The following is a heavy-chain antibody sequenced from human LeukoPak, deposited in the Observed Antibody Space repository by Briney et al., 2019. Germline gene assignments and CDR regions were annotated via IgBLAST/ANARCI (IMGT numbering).Heavy chain of an antibody. V-gene: IGHV3-66*01. CDR2: IYSGGST. J-gene: IGHJ5*02. CDR1: GFTVSSNY. D-gene: IGHD2-15*01. CDR3: ASTSQYCGGGSCYDWFDP. Sequence: GGSLRLSCAASGFTVSSNYMSWVRQAPGKGLEWVSVIYSGGSTYYADSVKGRFTISRDNSRNTLYLQMNSLRAEDTAVYYCASTSQYCGGGSCYDWFDPWGQGTLVTVSS.